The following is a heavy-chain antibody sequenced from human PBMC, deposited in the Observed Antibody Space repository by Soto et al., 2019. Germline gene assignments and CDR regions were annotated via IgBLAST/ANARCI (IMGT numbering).Heavy chain of an antibody. Sequence: VQLVESGGGVVQPGRSLRLSCAASGFTFSSCGMHWVRQAPGKGLEWVAVISADGRSKYYADSVKGRLTISRDNSKTTLLQQMNSLRDEETAVYYCAKDSDSSGPFDYWGQGTLVTVSS. CDR3: AKDSDSSGPFDY. V-gene: IGHV3-30*18. CDR1: GFTFSSCG. D-gene: IGHD6-19*01. J-gene: IGHJ4*02. CDR2: ISADGRSK.